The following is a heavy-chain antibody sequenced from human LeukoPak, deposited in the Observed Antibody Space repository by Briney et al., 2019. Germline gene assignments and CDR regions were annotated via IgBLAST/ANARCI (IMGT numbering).Heavy chain of an antibody. D-gene: IGHD1-26*01. CDR3: ATVGYGIHSGSYNNPHGDY. CDR1: GYTLTELS. Sequence: GASVKVSCKVSGYTLTELSMHWVRQAPGKGREWMGGLDPEDGETIYAQKFQGRVTMTEDTSTDTAYMELSSLRSEDTAVYYCATVGYGIHSGSYNNPHGDYWGQGTLVTVSS. V-gene: IGHV1-24*01. J-gene: IGHJ4*02. CDR2: LDPEDGET.